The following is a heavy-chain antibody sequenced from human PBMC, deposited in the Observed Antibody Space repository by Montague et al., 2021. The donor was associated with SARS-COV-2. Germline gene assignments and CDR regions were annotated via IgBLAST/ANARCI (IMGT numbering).Heavy chain of an antibody. J-gene: IGHJ4*02. CDR2: IYHSGGT. CDR3: ARWYYGSGSYPH. D-gene: IGHD3-10*01. V-gene: IGHV4-38-2*01. CDR1: GYSISSGYY. Sequence: SETLSLTCSVTGYSISSGYYWGWFRQPPGKGLEWIGNIYHSGGTYYSPSLQSRVTVSVDTSKNQFSLRLSSVTAADTAVYYCARWYYGSGSYPHWGQGTLVTVSS.